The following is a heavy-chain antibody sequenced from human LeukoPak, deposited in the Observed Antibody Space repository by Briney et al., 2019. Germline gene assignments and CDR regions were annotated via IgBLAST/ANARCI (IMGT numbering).Heavy chain of an antibody. D-gene: IGHD3-10*01. CDR3: TREEVRAPLDN. J-gene: IGHJ4*02. Sequence: PGGSLRLSCAASGFTFSSYAMSWVRQAPGKGLEWVSGISGSGASTYYADSVKGRFTISRDNSKNTLYLQMNILRAEDTGVYYCTREEVRAPLDNWGQGTLVTVSS. CDR2: ISGSGAST. CDR1: GFTFSSYA. V-gene: IGHV3-23*01.